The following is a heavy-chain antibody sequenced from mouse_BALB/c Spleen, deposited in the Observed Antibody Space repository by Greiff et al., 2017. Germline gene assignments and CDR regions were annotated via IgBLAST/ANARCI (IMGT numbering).Heavy chain of an antibody. V-gene: IGHV14-3*02. Sequence: EVQLQQSGAELVKPGASVKLSCTASGFNIKDTYMHWVKQRPEQGLEWIGRIDPANGNTKYDPKFQGKATITADTSSNTAYLQLSSLTSEDTAVYYCASHLPGAMDYWGQGTSVTVSS. CDR3: ASHLPGAMDY. CDR1: GFNIKDTY. J-gene: IGHJ4*01. CDR2: IDPANGNT.